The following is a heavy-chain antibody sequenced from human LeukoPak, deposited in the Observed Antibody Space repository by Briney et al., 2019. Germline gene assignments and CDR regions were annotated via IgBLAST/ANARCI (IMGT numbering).Heavy chain of an antibody. Sequence: GGSLRLSCAASGFTFDDYAMHWVRQAPGKGLEWVSGISWNSGSIGYADSVKGRFTISRDNAKNSLYLQMNSLRAEDTALYYCAKDMRDGDYFMDYFDYWGQGTLVTVSS. D-gene: IGHD4-17*01. CDR2: ISWNSGSI. J-gene: IGHJ4*02. CDR3: AKDMRDGDYFMDYFDY. V-gene: IGHV3-9*01. CDR1: GFTFDDYA.